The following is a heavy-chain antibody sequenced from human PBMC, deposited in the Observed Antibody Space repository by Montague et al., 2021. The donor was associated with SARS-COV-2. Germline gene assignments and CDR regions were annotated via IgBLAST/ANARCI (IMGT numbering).Heavy chain of an antibody. D-gene: IGHD3-10*01. Sequence: SETLSLTCTVSGGSITRYYYWGWLRQPPGKLLEWVGNIYYSGTTFINPSLESRVTISVDASKHQFSLNLTSVTAADTAVYYCARPLVRGVTKAFDIWGQGALVLVSS. CDR3: ARPLVRGVTKAFDI. CDR1: GGSITRYYY. CDR2: IYYSGTT. J-gene: IGHJ3*02. V-gene: IGHV4-39*01.